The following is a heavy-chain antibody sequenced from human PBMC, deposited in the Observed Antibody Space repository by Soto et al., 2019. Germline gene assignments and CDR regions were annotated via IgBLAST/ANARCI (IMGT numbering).Heavy chain of an antibody. Sequence: PGGSLRLSCAASGFIFSNYGMHWVRQAPGKGLEWVAVIWFEGSNKYYTDSVKGRFTISRDNSKNTLYLQMNSLRAEDTAVYYCARDRGSADDFWSGRGWFDPWGRGTLVTVSS. V-gene: IGHV3-33*01. CDR3: ARDRGSADDFWSGRGWFDP. CDR2: IWFEGSNK. J-gene: IGHJ5*02. D-gene: IGHD3-3*01. CDR1: GFIFSNYG.